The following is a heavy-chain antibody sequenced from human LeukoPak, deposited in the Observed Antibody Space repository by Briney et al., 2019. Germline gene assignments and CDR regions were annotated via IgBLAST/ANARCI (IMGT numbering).Heavy chain of an antibody. D-gene: IGHD3-22*01. CDR2: ISYDGSNK. CDR3: AKDLRPYYYDSSGYSPLFDY. Sequence: QPGGSLRLSCAASGFTFSSYAMHWVRQAPGKGLEWVAVISYDGSNKYYADSVKGRFTISRDNSKNTLYLQMNSLRAEDTAVYYCAKDLRPYYYDSSGYSPLFDYWGQGTLVTVSS. CDR1: GFTFSSYA. V-gene: IGHV3-30-3*01. J-gene: IGHJ4*02.